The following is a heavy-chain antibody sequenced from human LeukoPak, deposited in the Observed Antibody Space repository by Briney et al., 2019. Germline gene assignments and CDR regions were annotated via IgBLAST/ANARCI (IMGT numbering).Heavy chain of an antibody. CDR2: ISSSGSTI. J-gene: IGHJ4*02. Sequence: GGSLRLSCAASGFTFSSYEMNWVRQAPGKGLEGVSYISSSGSTIYYADSVKGRFTISRDNAKNSLYLQMNSLRAEDTAVYYCARDCRGRIAVAGLDYWGQGTLVTVSS. CDR1: GFTFSSYE. CDR3: ARDCRGRIAVAGLDY. D-gene: IGHD6-19*01. V-gene: IGHV3-48*03.